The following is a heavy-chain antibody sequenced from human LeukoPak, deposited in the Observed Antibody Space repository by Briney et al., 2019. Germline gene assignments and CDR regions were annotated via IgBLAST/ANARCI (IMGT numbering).Heavy chain of an antibody. Sequence: PGRSLRLSCAASGFIFGGYAMHWVRQAPGKGLEWVAVISYDGSNKYYADSMKGRFTISRDNSKNTLYLQMNSLRAEDTAVYYCARATGSSSDSSVDYWGQGTLVTVSS. CDR2: ISYDGSNK. J-gene: IGHJ4*02. CDR3: ARATGSSSDSSVDY. D-gene: IGHD6-6*01. CDR1: GFIFGGYA. V-gene: IGHV3-30*04.